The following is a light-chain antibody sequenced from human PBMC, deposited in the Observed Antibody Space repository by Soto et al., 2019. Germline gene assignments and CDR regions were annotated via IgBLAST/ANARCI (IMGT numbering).Light chain of an antibody. CDR1: SSDVGGYRY. CDR3: SSYTTSIIYV. CDR2: DVS. J-gene: IGLJ1*01. V-gene: IGLV2-14*01. Sequence: QSALTQPASGSGSTGQSITISCPGTSSDVGGYRYVSWYQQHPGKAPKLMIYDVSNRPSGVSNRFSGSKSGNTASLTISGLQAEDEADYYCSSYTTSIIYVLGTGTKVTVL.